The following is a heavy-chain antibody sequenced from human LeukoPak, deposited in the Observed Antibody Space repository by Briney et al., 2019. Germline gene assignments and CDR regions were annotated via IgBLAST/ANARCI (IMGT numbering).Heavy chain of an antibody. CDR1: GGSISSYY. D-gene: IGHD6-13*01. Sequence: SETLSLTCTVSGGSISSYYWSWIRQPPGKGLEWIGYIYYSGSTNYNPSLKSRVTISVDTSKNQFSLKLSSVTAADTAVYYCASQTSEAAAGQNWFDPWGQGTLVIVSS. J-gene: IGHJ5*02. CDR2: IYYSGST. V-gene: IGHV4-59*01. CDR3: ASQTSEAAAGQNWFDP.